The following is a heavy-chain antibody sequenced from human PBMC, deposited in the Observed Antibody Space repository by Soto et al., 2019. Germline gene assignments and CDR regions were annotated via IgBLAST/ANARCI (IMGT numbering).Heavy chain of an antibody. D-gene: IGHD5-12*01. V-gene: IGHV4-31*03. CDR3: ARARLRAVYAFDI. CDR2: IYYSGST. Sequence: SETLSLTCPVSGGYVSSGSYYLPWIRQRPGKGLEWIGYIYYSGSTYYSPSLKSRLSISLDTSKNQFSLRLSSVTAADTAMYYCARARLRAVYAFDIWGQGTMVTVSS. CDR1: GGYVSSGSYY. J-gene: IGHJ3*02.